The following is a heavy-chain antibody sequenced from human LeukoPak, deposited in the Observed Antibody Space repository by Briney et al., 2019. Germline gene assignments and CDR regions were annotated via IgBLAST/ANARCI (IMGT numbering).Heavy chain of an antibody. Sequence: PGGSLRLSCAASGFTFRNYNMNWVRQAPGKGLEWVSSISSVSSYIYYADSVRGRFTISRDNAKISLYLQSNSLGAEDTSVYYCARDGSSLKYYYDMDVWGKGTTVTVSS. CDR3: ARDGSSLKYYYDMDV. D-gene: IGHD6-13*01. CDR1: GFTFRNYN. CDR2: ISSVSSYI. V-gene: IGHV3-21*01. J-gene: IGHJ6*03.